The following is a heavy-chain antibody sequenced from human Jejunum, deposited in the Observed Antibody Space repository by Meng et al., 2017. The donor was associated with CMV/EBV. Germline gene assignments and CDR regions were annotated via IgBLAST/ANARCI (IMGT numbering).Heavy chain of an antibody. CDR2: MSIDGTNT. J-gene: IGHJ5*02. CDR3: AMAIDYGDPNWFDT. Sequence: GFTLSRYEMSWVRQAPGNGLEWLSYMSIDGTNTYYADSGKGRFTMSRDNAKDTLYLETNSLRVEDTAVYYCAMAIDYGDPNWFDTWGQGTLVTVSS. D-gene: IGHD4-17*01. CDR1: GFTLSRYE. V-gene: IGHV3-48*03.